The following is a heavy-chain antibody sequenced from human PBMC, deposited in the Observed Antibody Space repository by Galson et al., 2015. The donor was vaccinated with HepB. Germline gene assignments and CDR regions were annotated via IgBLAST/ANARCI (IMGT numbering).Heavy chain of an antibody. J-gene: IGHJ4*02. CDR2: IDPSGGSK. CDR1: EYTFTNYY. V-gene: IGHV1-46*01. Sequence: SVKVSCKASEYTFTNYYIHWVRQAHGQGLEWMGIIDPSGGSKSNTQKFQGRVTMTRDTSTSTVYMELSSLRSEDTAVYYCAVLYVVPAAIGQQPSYWGQGTLVTVSS. D-gene: IGHD2-2*01. CDR3: AVLYVVPAAIGQQPSY.